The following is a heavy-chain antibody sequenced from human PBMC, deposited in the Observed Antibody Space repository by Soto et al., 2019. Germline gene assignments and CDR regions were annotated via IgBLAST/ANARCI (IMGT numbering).Heavy chain of an antibody. D-gene: IGHD2-21*02. CDR1: ALTFSHYP. V-gene: IGHV3-30*04. Sequence: GGSLCPSCALSALTFSHYPMHWVRQAQGKGLEWVAVISFDGSNKFYADTVKGRFTISKDNSQNTLYLKMNDLRHEDTAVYYCARLPGPLVSVLYIYPLDARESPSDVDIWGQGTTVTVSS. CDR3: ARLPGPLVSVLYIYPLDARESPSDVDI. CDR2: ISFDGSNK. J-gene: IGHJ6*02.